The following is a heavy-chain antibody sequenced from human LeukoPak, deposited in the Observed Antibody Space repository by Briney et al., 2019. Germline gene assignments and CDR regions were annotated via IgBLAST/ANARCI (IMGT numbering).Heavy chain of an antibody. Sequence: PGGSLRLSCAASGFTFSSYSMNWVRQAPGKGLEWVSSISSSSSYIYYADSVKGRFTISRDNAKNLLYLQMNSLRAEDTAVYYCARDQGGYFDYWGQGTLVTVSS. CDR1: GFTFSSYS. CDR2: ISSSSSYI. D-gene: IGHD2-15*01. CDR3: ARDQGGYFDY. J-gene: IGHJ4*02. V-gene: IGHV3-21*01.